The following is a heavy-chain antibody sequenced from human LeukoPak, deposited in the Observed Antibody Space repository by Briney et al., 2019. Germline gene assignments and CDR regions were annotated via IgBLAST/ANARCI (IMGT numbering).Heavy chain of an antibody. D-gene: IGHD3-10*01. CDR1: GYSISSGYY. J-gene: IGHJ4*02. CDR2: SYRSGST. CDR3: AKDVERITMVRGGIGAYYFDY. Sequence: SETLSLTCTVSGYSISSGYYWGWLRQPPGKGLEWIGRSYRSGSTYYNPSLKSRLTISGDTSKNQSSMKLSSVTDADTAVYYCAKDVERITMVRGGIGAYYFDYWGQGTLVTVSS. V-gene: IGHV4-38-2*02.